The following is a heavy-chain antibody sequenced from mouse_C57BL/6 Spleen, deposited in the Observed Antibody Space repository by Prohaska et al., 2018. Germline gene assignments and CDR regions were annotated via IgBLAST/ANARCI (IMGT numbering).Heavy chain of an antibody. Sequence: EYMGYISYSGSTYYNPSLKSRISITRDTSKNQYYLQLNSVTTEDTATYYCARWGDGNYWYFDVWGTGTTVTVSS. CDR2: ISYSGST. CDR3: ARWGDGNYWYFDV. D-gene: IGHD2-1*01. V-gene: IGHV3-8*01. J-gene: IGHJ1*03.